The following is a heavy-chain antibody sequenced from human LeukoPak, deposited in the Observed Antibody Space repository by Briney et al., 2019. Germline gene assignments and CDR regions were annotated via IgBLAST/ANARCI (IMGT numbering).Heavy chain of an antibody. V-gene: IGHV3-21*04. J-gene: IGHJ3*02. D-gene: IGHD2-2*01. Sequence: GGSLRLSCAASGFTFSSYSMNWVRQAPGKGLEWVSSISSSSSYIYYADSVRGRFTISRDDSKNTLFLQMNSLRAEDTAVYYCARSTPVPGVATFDIWGQGTMVTVSS. CDR3: ARSTPVPGVATFDI. CDR2: ISSSSSYI. CDR1: GFTFSSYS.